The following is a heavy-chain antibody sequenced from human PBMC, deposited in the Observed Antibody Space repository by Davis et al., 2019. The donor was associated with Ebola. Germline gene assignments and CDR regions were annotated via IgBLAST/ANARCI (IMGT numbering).Heavy chain of an antibody. D-gene: IGHD3-22*01. CDR2: INPDGSFT. J-gene: IGHJ4*02. CDR1: GFTFSSYW. Sequence: PGGSLRLSCAASGFTFSSYWMHWVRQAPGKGLVWVSRINPDGSFTSYAESVKGRFSISRDSTSNTLYLQMNGLRAEDTAVYYCVRLAGPNWGQGTLVTVSS. CDR3: VRLAGPN. V-gene: IGHV3-74*01.